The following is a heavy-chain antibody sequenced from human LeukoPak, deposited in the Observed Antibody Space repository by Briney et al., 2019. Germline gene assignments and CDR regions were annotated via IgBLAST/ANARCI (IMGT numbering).Heavy chain of an antibody. CDR3: ARSYDSSGHDAFDI. D-gene: IGHD3-22*01. CDR1: GFTFDDYG. J-gene: IGHJ3*02. CDR2: INWNGGST. V-gene: IGHV3-20*01. Sequence: GGSLRLSCAASGFTFDDYGMSWVRQAPGKGLEWVSGINWNGGSTGYADSEKGRFTISRDNAKNSLYLQMNSLRAEDTALYHCARSYDSSGHDAFDIWGQGTMVTVSS.